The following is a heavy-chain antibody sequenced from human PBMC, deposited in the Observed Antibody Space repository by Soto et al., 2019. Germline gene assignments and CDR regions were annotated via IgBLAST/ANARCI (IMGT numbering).Heavy chain of an antibody. CDR3: AHRPNTAMPNWLGYFDY. D-gene: IGHD5-18*01. CDR1: GFSLSTSGVG. J-gene: IGHJ4*02. V-gene: IGHV2-5*01. Sequence: SGPTLVNPTQTLTLTCTFSGFSLSTSGVGVGWIRQPPGKALEWLALIYWNDDKRYSPSLKSRLTITKDTSKNQVVLTMTNMDPVDTATYYCAHRPNTAMPNWLGYFDYWGQGTLVTVSS. CDR2: IYWNDDK.